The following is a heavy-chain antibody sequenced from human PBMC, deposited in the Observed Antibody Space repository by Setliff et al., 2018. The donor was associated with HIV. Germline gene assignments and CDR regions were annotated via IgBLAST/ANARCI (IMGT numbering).Heavy chain of an antibody. CDR2: MNPKSGNK. V-gene: IGHV1-8*02. CDR1: GYSFVSFE. Sequence: ASVKVSCKGFGYSFVSFEINWVRQATGQGLEWMGWMNPKSGNKDYAQKFQGRLTMTRNTSISTAYMELSSLRSEDTAVYYCARGRYNFWSGYRWFDPWGQGTLVTVSS. J-gene: IGHJ5*02. CDR3: ARGRYNFWSGYRWFDP. D-gene: IGHD3-3*01.